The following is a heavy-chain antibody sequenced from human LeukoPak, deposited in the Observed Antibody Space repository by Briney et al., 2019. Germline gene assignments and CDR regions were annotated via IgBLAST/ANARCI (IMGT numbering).Heavy chain of an antibody. D-gene: IGHD3-22*01. CDR1: GFTFSSYG. Sequence: GGSLRLSCAASGFTFSSYGMHWVRQAPGKGLEWVSGISWNSGSIGYADSVKGRFTISRDNAKNSLYLQMNSLRAEDTALYYCARLRGPTYYYDSSGRYFDYWGQGTLVTVSS. V-gene: IGHV3-9*01. CDR3: ARLRGPTYYYDSSGRYFDY. J-gene: IGHJ4*02. CDR2: ISWNSGSI.